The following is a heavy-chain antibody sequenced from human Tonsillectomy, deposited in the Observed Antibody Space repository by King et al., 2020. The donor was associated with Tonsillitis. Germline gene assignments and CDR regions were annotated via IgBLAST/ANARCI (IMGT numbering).Heavy chain of an antibody. D-gene: IGHD3-22*01. V-gene: IGHV3-13*01. CDR3: AREIRDYYDRSGQWYFDL. CDR2: IGTGGDT. CDR1: GFTFSSYD. J-gene: IGHJ2*01. Sequence: VQLVEFGGGLVQPGGSLRLSCAASGFTFSSYDMHWVRQATGKGLEWVSVIGTGGDTYYADSVKGRFTISRENAKNSLYLQMNSLRAGDTAVYYCAREIRDYYDRSGQWYFDLWGRGTLVTVSS.